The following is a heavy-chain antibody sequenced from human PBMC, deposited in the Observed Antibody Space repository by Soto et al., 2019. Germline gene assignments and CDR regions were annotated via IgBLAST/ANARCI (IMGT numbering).Heavy chain of an antibody. CDR1: GGSIRSTNW. J-gene: IGHJ6*02. Sequence: SETLSLTCVVSGGSIRSTNWWAWVRQPPGKGLEWIGEGYHNGTSNYNPSLKGRATISVDRSKDQVSLRLNSVLDADTAVYYCARDLDRDCSVTSCYAMDVWGQGTPVTVSS. CDR3: ARDLDRDCSVTSCYAMDV. D-gene: IGHD2-15*01. V-gene: IGHV4-4*02. CDR2: GYHNGTS.